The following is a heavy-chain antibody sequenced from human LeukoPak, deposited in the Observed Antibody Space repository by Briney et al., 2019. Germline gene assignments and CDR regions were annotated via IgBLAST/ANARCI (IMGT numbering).Heavy chain of an antibody. V-gene: IGHV3-13*04. CDR2: IGLAGDT. CDR1: GFTLSSYD. D-gene: IGHD3-16*02. CDR3: ARDSQYRVFDI. Sequence: GGSLRLSCAASGFTLSSYDMHWVRQVTGKGLEWVSGIGLAGDTYYLGSVKGRFAISRENAKNSLYLQMNSLRAGDTAVYYCARDSQYRVFDIWGQGTMVTVSS. J-gene: IGHJ3*02.